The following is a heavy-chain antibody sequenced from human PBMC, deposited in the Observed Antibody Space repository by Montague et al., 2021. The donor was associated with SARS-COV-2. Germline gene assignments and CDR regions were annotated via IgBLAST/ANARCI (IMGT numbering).Heavy chain of an antibody. CDR2: IYYSWST. J-gene: IGHJ3*02. CDR3: AREVRYYYDSSGPGAFDI. V-gene: IGHV4-59*01. CDR1: GGSISSCY. Sequence: SETLSLTCTVSGGSISSCYWSWIRQPPGKGLEWIGYIYYSWSTNYHPSLKSRVTISVDTSKSQFSLKLSSVTAADTAVYYCAREVRYYYDSSGPGAFDIWGQGTMVTVSS. D-gene: IGHD3-22*01.